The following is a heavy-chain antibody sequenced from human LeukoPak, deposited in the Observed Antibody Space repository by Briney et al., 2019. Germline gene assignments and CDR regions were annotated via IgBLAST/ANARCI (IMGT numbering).Heavy chain of an antibody. CDR1: GESISGFY. J-gene: IGHJ3*02. CDR3: ASTTLAFDI. Sequence: PSETLSLTCTVSGESISGFYWTWIRQPPGKGLEWIGYIYYSGSTNYNPSLKSRVTISVDTSKNQFSLKLSSVTAADTAVYYCASTTLAFDIWGQGTMVTVSS. CDR2: IYYSGST. V-gene: IGHV4-59*08. D-gene: IGHD1-26*01.